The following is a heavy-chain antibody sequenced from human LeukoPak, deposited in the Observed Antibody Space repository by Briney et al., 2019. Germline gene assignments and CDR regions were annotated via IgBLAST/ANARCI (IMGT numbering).Heavy chain of an antibody. V-gene: IGHV3-23*01. Sequence: GGSLRLSCTASGFTFGDYAMSWVRQAPGKGLEWVSGISGSGSSTFDADSVKGRFTISRDNSKNTLFLQMNSLRAEDTALYYCAKDMNYGDYYYYGMDVWGQGTTVTVSS. CDR1: GFTFGDYA. D-gene: IGHD4-17*01. J-gene: IGHJ6*02. CDR3: AKDMNYGDYYYYGMDV. CDR2: ISGSGSST.